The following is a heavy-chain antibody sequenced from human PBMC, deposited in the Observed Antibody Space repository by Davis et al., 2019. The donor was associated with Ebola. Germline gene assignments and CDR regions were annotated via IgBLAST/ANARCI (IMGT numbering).Heavy chain of an antibody. J-gene: IGHJ6*04. V-gene: IGHV3-43*01. CDR3: AKGEDYDFWSGYYKDYYYYGMDV. Sequence: SLMISYASAEFTFDDYTMQGLRHAPGRGLEWVSLISWDGGSTYDADSVKGRFTISSDNSKNSLYLQMNSLRTEDTALYYCAKGEDYDFWSGYYKDYYYYGMDVWGKGTTVTVSS. D-gene: IGHD3-3*01. CDR1: EFTFDDYT. CDR2: ISWDGGST.